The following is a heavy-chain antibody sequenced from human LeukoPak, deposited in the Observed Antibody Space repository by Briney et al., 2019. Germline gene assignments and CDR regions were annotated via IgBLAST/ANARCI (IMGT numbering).Heavy chain of an antibody. Sequence: GESLKISCKGSGYRFTNYWIGWVRQMPGKGLEWTGIIYPGDSNTRYSPSFQGQVTISADKSINTAYVQWSSLKASDTAMYYCARRVVNNRNWYFNLWGRGTLVTVSS. CDR1: GYRFTNYW. V-gene: IGHV5-51*01. D-gene: IGHD4-23*01. CDR3: ARRVVNNRNWYFNL. J-gene: IGHJ2*01. CDR2: IYPGDSNT.